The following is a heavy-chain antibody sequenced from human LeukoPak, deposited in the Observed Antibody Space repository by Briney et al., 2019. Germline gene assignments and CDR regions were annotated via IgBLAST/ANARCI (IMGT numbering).Heavy chain of an antibody. D-gene: IGHD1-26*01. CDR2: THYRSKWYS. CDR1: GDSVSRNIAA. J-gene: IGHJ4*02. V-gene: IGHV6-1*01. Sequence: SQTLSLTCAISGDSVSRNIAAWNWIRQSPSRGLEWLGRTHYRSKWYSDYAESVKGRITIDPDTSKNHFSLHLKSVTPEDTGVYYCARAFLYGDTWENTLDYWGQGILVTVSS. CDR3: ARAFLYGDTWENTLDY.